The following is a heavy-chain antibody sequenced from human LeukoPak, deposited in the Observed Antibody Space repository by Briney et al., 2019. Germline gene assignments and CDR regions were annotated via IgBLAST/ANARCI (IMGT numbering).Heavy chain of an antibody. CDR3: AKWGDYDVLTGYYVSDY. D-gene: IGHD3-9*01. Sequence: GGSLRLSCAASGFSFSNYAMSWVRQAPGKGLEWVSAITGSGGNTYYADSVKGRFTTSRDNSKNTVFLQMNSLRAEDTAVYYCAKWGDYDVLTGYYVSDYWGQGTLVTVSS. CDR1: GFSFSNYA. J-gene: IGHJ4*02. CDR2: ITGSGGNT. V-gene: IGHV3-23*01.